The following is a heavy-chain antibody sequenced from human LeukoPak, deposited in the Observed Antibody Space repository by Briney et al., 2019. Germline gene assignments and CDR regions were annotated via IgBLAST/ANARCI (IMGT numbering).Heavy chain of an antibody. V-gene: IGHV4-34*01. J-gene: IGHJ4*02. CDR2: FNHSGST. D-gene: IGHD3-22*01. CDR3: ARVSRGVDYYDSGGYASFDY. CDR1: GGSFSGYY. Sequence: SETLSLTCAVHGGSFSGYYWRWIRQPPGKGLEWIGEFNHSGSTNYNPSLKNRVSISGGTSKNQFSLKLSSVPVTDTAVYYGARVSRGVDYYDSGGYASFDYWGQGTLVTVSS.